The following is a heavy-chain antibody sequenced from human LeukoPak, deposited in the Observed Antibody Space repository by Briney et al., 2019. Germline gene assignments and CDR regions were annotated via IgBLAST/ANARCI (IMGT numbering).Heavy chain of an antibody. Sequence: GASVKVSCKASGYTFTSYGISWVRQAPGQGLEWMGIINPSGGTTTYAQKFQGRVTMTRDTSTNTVYMELSSLRSEDTAVYYCASELYDYSPLHFWGQGTLVTVSS. J-gene: IGHJ4*02. CDR1: GYTFTSYG. V-gene: IGHV1-46*01. CDR2: INPSGGTT. CDR3: ASELYDYSPLHF. D-gene: IGHD4-11*01.